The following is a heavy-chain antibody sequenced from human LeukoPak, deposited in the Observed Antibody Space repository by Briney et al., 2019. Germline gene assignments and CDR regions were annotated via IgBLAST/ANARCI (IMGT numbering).Heavy chain of an antibody. CDR2: IKQDGSEK. J-gene: IGHJ6*03. Sequence: PGGSLRLSCAASGFTFSSYWMSWVRQVPGKGLEWVAKIKQDGSEKYYVDSVKGRFTISRDNAENSLYLQMNSLRAEDTAVYYCARDPLTLYNYYMDVWGKGTTVTVSS. CDR1: GFTFSSYW. V-gene: IGHV3-7*01. CDR3: ARDPLTLYNYYMDV. D-gene: IGHD3-9*01.